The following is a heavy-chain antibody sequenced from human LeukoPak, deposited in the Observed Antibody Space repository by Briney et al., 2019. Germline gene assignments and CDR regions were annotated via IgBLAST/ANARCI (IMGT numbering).Heavy chain of an antibody. J-gene: IGHJ4*02. D-gene: IGHD6-13*01. Sequence: AVKGRFTISRDNSKNTLYLQMNSLRAEDTAVYYCAREEGSSWGFDYWGQGNLVTVSS. V-gene: IGHV3-66*01. CDR3: AREEGSSWGFDY.